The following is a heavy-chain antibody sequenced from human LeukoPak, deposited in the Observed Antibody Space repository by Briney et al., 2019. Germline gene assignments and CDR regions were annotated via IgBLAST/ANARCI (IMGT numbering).Heavy chain of an antibody. D-gene: IGHD3-10*01. CDR1: GGSFSGYY. J-gene: IGHJ2*01. V-gene: IGHV4-34*01. CDR2: INHSGST. Sequence: SETLSLTCAVYGGSFSGYYWSWTRQPPGKGLKWIGEINHSGSTNYNPSLKSRVTISVDTSKNQFSLKLSSVTAADTAVYYCARLSPLGSITMVRGSDWYFDLWGRGTLVTVSS. CDR3: ARLSPLGSITMVRGSDWYFDL.